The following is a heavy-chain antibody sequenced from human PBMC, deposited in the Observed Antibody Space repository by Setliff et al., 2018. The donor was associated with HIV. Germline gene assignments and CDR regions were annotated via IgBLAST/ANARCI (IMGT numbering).Heavy chain of an antibody. CDR2: IDHSGST. CDR3: ARGTKGSRWSVTRINWFDT. CDR1: GGSFRGYY. J-gene: IGHJ5*02. D-gene: IGHD6-13*01. V-gene: IGHV4-34*01. Sequence: PSETLSLTCAVYGGSFRGYYWNWIRRSPDKGLEWIGEIDHSGSTNYNPSLRSRVIMSADTPKSQFSLNLTSLTAGDTAVYYCARGTKGSRWSVTRINWFDTWGQGTLVTVSS.